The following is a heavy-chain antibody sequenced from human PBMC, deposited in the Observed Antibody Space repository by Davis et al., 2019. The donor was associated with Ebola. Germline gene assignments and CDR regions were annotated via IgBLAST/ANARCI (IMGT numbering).Heavy chain of an antibody. J-gene: IGHJ3*02. CDR2: INPNSGGT. Sequence: ASVKVSCKASGGTFSSYAISWVRQAPGQGLEWMGWINPNSGGTNYAQKFQGRVTMTRDTSISTAYMELSRLRSDDTAVYYCARARDDSSGYYYVFDAFDIWGQGTMVTVSS. CDR1: GGTFSSYA. CDR3: ARARDDSSGYYYVFDAFDI. V-gene: IGHV1-2*02. D-gene: IGHD3-22*01.